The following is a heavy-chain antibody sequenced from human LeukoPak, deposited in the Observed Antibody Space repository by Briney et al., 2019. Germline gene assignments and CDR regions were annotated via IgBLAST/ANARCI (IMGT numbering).Heavy chain of an antibody. CDR3: AKSYPSVWYYFDY. V-gene: IGHV3-23*01. CDR1: GFNFNNYA. CDR2: LSGDGGST. Sequence: GGSLRLSCTASGFNFNNYAMGWVRQAPGKGLEWVSGLSGDGGSTYYADSVKGGFTISRDNSKNTLYLQMNSLRAEDTAVYYCAKSYPSVWYYFDYWGQGTLVTVSS. D-gene: IGHD6-19*01. J-gene: IGHJ4*02.